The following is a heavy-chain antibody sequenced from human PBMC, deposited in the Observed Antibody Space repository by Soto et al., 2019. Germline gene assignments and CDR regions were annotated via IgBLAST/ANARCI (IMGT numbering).Heavy chain of an antibody. CDR3: ARDSPRTSHSPYFDY. Sequence: GGSLRLACGASGFTFSSYAMHWVRQAPGKGLEWVAVISYDGSNKYYADSVKGRFTISRDNSKNTLYLQMNSLRAEDTAVYYCARDSPRTSHSPYFDYWGQGTLVTVSS. CDR2: ISYDGSNK. CDR1: GFTFSSYA. D-gene: IGHD2-2*01. J-gene: IGHJ4*02. V-gene: IGHV3-30-3*01.